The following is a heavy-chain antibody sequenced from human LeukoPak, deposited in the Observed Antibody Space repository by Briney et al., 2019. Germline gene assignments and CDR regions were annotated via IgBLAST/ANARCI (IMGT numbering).Heavy chain of an antibody. CDR3: ASGAETDYYTYGTDV. V-gene: IGHV3-7*01. CDR2: IKQDGSEK. Sequence: GGSLRLSCAASGFTFSNYWISWVRQAPGKGLEWVANIKQDGSEKYYVDSVKGRFTISRDNAKNSLYLQMNSLRAEDTAVYYCASGAETDYYTYGTDVWGQGTTVTVSS. J-gene: IGHJ6*02. D-gene: IGHD1-1*01. CDR1: GFTFSNYW.